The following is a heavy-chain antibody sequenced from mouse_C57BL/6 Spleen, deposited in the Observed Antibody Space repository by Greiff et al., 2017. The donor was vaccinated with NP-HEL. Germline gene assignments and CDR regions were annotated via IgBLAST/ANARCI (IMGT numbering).Heavy chain of an antibody. D-gene: IGHD1-1*01. J-gene: IGHJ1*03. CDR1: GNTFTSYW. Sequence: QVQLQQPGAELVKPGASVKLSCKASGNTFTSYWMHWVKQRPGRGLEWIGRIDPNSGGTKYNEKFKSKATLTVDKPSSTAYMQLSSLTSEDSAVYYCARYYGSSYGDWYFDVWGTGTTVTVSS. V-gene: IGHV1-72*01. CDR3: ARYYGSSYGDWYFDV. CDR2: IDPNSGGT.